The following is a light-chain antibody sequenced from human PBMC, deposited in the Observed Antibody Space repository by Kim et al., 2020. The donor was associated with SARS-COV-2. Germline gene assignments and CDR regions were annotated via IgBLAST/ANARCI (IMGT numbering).Light chain of an antibody. CDR1: SGSIASNY. CDR2: EDN. J-gene: IGLJ2*01. Sequence: NFMLTQPHSVSESPGKTVTISCTGSSGSIASNYVQWYQQRPGSAPTTVIYEDNQRPSGVPDRFSGSIDSCSNSASLTISGLKTEDEADYYCQSYDSSSVVFGGGTQLTVL. CDR3: QSYDSSSVV. V-gene: IGLV6-57*02.